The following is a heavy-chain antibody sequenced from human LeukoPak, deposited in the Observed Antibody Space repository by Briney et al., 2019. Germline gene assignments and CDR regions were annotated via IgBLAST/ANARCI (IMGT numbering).Heavy chain of an antibody. V-gene: IGHV3-9*01. Sequence: GGSLRLSCAASGFTFDDYAMHWVRQAPGKGLEWVSGISWNSGSIGYADSVKGRFTISRDNAKNSLYLQMNSLRAEDTAVYYCARVLGPRPDYWGQGTLVTVSS. J-gene: IGHJ4*02. D-gene: IGHD2-8*02. CDR3: ARVLGPRPDY. CDR2: ISWNSGSI. CDR1: GFTFDDYA.